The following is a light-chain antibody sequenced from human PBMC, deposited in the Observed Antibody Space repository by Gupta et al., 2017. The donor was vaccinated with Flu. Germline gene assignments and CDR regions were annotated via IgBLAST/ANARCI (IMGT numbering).Light chain of an antibody. CDR3: QQYVSPPRT. CDR1: QSVNRNY. Sequence: EILLTLCPGTLSVSQGESATLSCRASQSVNRNYLVWYQQKVGQAPRLLIYGASSRATGIPDSFSGRGSGTDFTLTISRLEPEDFAVYYCQQYVSPPRTFGQGTKVEIK. J-gene: IGKJ1*01. V-gene: IGKV3-20*01. CDR2: GAS.